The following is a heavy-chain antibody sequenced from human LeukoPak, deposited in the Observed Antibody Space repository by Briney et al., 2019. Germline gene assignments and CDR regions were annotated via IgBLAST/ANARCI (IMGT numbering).Heavy chain of an antibody. CDR3: ARGITIFGVVTAMDV. CDR1: CGSISSGSYY. Sequence: PSQTLSLIRSVSCGSISSGSYYWSWIRPPAGKGLEWIGRIYTSGSTHYNPSLTSRVTISVDTSKNQFSLKLSSVTAADTAVYYCARGITIFGVVTAMDVWGQGTTVTVSS. V-gene: IGHV4-61*02. J-gene: IGHJ6*02. D-gene: IGHD3-3*01. CDR2: IYTSGST.